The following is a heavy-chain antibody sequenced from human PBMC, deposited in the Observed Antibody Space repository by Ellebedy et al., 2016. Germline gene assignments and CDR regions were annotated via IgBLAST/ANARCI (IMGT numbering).Heavy chain of an antibody. J-gene: IGHJ4*02. CDR1: GYTFITHE. CDR2: INPNSGGT. CDR3: AVKGYSSTWYVGY. D-gene: IGHD6-13*01. Sequence: ASVKVSCKTSGYTFITHEINWVRQATGQGLEWMGWINPNSGGTNYAQKFQGRVTMTRDTSITTAYMELSRLRSDDTAVYYCAVKGYSSTWYVGYWGQGTLVTVSS. V-gene: IGHV1-2*02.